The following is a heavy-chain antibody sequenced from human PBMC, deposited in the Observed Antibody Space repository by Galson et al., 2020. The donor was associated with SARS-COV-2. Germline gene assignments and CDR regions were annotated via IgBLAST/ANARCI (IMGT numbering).Heavy chain of an antibody. V-gene: IGHV4-31*02. Sequence: STYYNPSLKSRVTISVDTSKNQFSLKLSSVTAADTAVYYCTRAGIQLWLLDWFDPWGQGTLVTVSS. CDR3: TRAGIQLWLLDWFDP. J-gene: IGHJ5*02. D-gene: IGHD5-18*01. CDR2: ST.